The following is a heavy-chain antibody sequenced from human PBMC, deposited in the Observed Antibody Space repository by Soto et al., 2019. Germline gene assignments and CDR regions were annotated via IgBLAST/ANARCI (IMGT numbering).Heavy chain of an antibody. J-gene: IGHJ5*02. Sequence: SETLSLTCTVSGGSISGGGYYWSWIRQHPGKGLEWIGYIYYSGSTYYNPSLKSRVTISVDTSKNQFSLKLSSVTAADTAVYYCASVYSSGYYHWFDPWGQGTLVTVSS. CDR3: ASVYSSGYYHWFDP. CDR1: GGSISGGGYY. CDR2: IYYSGST. D-gene: IGHD3-22*01. V-gene: IGHV4-31*03.